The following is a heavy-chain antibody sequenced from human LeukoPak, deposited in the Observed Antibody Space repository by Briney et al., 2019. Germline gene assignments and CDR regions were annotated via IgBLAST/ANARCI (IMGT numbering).Heavy chain of an antibody. CDR2: IYTTGST. J-gene: IGHJ4*02. CDR3: ARGDSSGFDY. D-gene: IGHD6-19*01. Sequence: SETLSHTCTVSGGSISNYYWSRIRQPAGKGLEWIGRIYTTGSTNYNPSLKSRVTMSVDTSKSQFSLKLSSVTAADTAVYYCARGDSSGFDYWGQGTLVTVSS. CDR1: GGSISNYY. V-gene: IGHV4-4*07.